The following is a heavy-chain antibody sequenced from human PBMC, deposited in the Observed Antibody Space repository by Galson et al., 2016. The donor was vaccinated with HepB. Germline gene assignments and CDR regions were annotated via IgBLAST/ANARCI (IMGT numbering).Heavy chain of an antibody. Sequence: SLRLSCAASGFTFTSFAMHWVRQRPGKGLEWVAVISYDGLYKYYGASLPGRFTVSRDNSQNMLFLEMDGLSPDDTGLYYCARDGRKGRSGSSISYDPFAYWGQGTLVTVSS. V-gene: IGHV3-30*04. CDR2: ISYDGLYK. J-gene: IGHJ4*02. CDR3: ARDGRKGRSGSSISYDPFAY. CDR1: GFTFTSFA. D-gene: IGHD2-2*01.